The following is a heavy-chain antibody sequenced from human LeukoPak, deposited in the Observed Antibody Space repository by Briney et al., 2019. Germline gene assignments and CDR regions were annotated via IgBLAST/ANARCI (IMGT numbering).Heavy chain of an antibody. J-gene: IGHJ4*02. CDR3: ARRRVAARPIDY. CDR1: GFTFSSYW. V-gene: IGHV4-39*01. D-gene: IGHD6-6*01. Sequence: GSLRLSCAASGFTFSSYWMCWVRQVPGKGLEWIGSIYYSGSTYYNPSLKSRVTISVDTSKNQFSLKLSSVTAADTTAYYCARRRVAARPIDYWGQGTLVTVSS. CDR2: IYYSGST.